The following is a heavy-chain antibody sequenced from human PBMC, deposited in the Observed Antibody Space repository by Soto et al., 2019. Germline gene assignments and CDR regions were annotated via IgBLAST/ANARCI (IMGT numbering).Heavy chain of an antibody. CDR2: IWYDGSNK. CDR3: ARAGGYFDWLLPDY. CDR1: GFTFSSYG. V-gene: IGHV3-33*01. J-gene: IGHJ4*02. D-gene: IGHD3-9*01. Sequence: GGSLRLSCAASGFTFSSYGMHWVRQAPGKGLEWVAVIWYDGSNKYYADSVKGRFTISRDNSKNTLYLQMNSLRAEDTAVYYCARAGGYFDWLLPDYWGQGTLVTVSS.